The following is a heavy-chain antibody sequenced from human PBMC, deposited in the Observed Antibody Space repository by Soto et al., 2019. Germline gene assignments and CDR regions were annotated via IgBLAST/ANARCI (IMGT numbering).Heavy chain of an antibody. D-gene: IGHD2-2*02. J-gene: IGHJ4*02. Sequence: ASVKVSCKASGYTFTSYYMHWVRQAPGQGLEWMGIINPSAGSTSYAQKFQGRVTMTRDTSTSTVYMELSSLRSEDTAVYYCARVYCSSTSCYSGYFDSWGQGTRVTVSS. CDR2: INPSAGST. CDR3: ARVYCSSTSCYSGYFDS. V-gene: IGHV1-46*01. CDR1: GYTFTSYY.